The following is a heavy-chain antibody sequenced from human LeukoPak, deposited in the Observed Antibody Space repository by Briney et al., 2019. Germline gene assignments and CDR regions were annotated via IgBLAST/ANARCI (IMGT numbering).Heavy chain of an antibody. Sequence: ASVKLSCKASGYTFTGYYMHWVRQAPGQGLEWMGLINPNSGGTNYAQKVQGRVTMTRDTSISTAYMELSRLRSDDTAVYYCARDLRSGWYGSTVDYWGQGTLVTVSS. CDR2: INPNSGGT. D-gene: IGHD6-19*01. CDR3: ARDLRSGWYGSTVDY. V-gene: IGHV1-2*02. J-gene: IGHJ4*02. CDR1: GYTFTGYY.